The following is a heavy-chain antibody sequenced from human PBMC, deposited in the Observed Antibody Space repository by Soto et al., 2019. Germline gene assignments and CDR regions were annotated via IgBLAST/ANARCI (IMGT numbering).Heavy chain of an antibody. D-gene: IGHD2-2*01. Sequence: QVQLVQSGTEVKRPGASVKVSCKASGYTFNTYGISWVRQAPGQGLEWMGWISAYDGNTNYAQKLQGRVTMTTDTSTSTACMELRSLRSDDTAVYYCARGLAYCSSISCSQNSHEDYWGQGTLVIVSS. CDR3: ARGLAYCSSISCSQNSHEDY. CDR1: GYTFNTYG. CDR2: ISAYDGNT. J-gene: IGHJ4*02. V-gene: IGHV1-18*01.